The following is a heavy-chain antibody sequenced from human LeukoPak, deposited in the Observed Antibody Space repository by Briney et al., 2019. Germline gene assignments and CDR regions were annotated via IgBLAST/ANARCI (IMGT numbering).Heavy chain of an antibody. J-gene: IGHJ4*02. Sequence: WGSLRLSYAASGFTFNIYAMSWVRQAPGKGGEGVSAISGSGGSTYYADSVEGRFTISRDNSKNTLYLQMNSLRAEDTAVYYCAKERIVGAIVDYWGQGTLVTVSS. CDR1: GFTFNIYA. CDR2: ISGSGGST. D-gene: IGHD1-26*01. CDR3: AKERIVGAIVDY. V-gene: IGHV3-23*01.